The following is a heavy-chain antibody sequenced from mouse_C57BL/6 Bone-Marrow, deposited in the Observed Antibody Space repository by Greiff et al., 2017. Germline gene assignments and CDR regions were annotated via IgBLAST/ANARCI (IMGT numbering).Heavy chain of an antibody. J-gene: IGHJ4*01. CDR1: GFSFNTYA. Sequence: EVMLVESGGGLVQPKGSLKLSCAASGFSFNTYAMNWVRQAPGKGLEWVARIRSKSNNYATYYADSVKDRFTISRDDSESMLYLQMNNLKTEDTAMYYCVRQITTVVNDAMDYWGQGTSVTVSS. D-gene: IGHD1-1*01. V-gene: IGHV10-1*01. CDR3: VRQITTVVNDAMDY. CDR2: IRSKSNNYAT.